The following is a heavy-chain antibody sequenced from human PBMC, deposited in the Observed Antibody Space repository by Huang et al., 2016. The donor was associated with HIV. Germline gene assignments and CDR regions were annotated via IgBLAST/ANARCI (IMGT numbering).Heavy chain of an antibody. D-gene: IGHD6-19*01. V-gene: IGHV4-39*01. CDR1: GGSISSSSSY. CDR3: ARHGRVAGHYYNNMDV. Sequence: LQLQESGPGLVKSSEILSLICTVSGGSISSSSSYWGWIRQPPGKGPGWIGSIYYSGNTYYNPPLKSRVTISVDTSKNQFSLKVNSVTAADTAVYYCARHGRVAGHYYNNMDVWGRGTTVTVSS. J-gene: IGHJ6*02. CDR2: IYYSGNT.